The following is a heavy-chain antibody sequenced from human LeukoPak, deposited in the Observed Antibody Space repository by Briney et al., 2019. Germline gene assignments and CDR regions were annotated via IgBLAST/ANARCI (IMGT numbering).Heavy chain of an antibody. V-gene: IGHV1-2*02. Sequence: APVKVSCKASGHTFTGYYMHWVRQAPGQGLEWMGWINPNSGGTNYAQKFQGRVTMTRDTSISTAYMELSRLRSDDTAVYYCARESADYYDSSGYYYLVYYFDYWGQGTLVTVSS. CDR1: GHTFTGYY. D-gene: IGHD3-22*01. CDR2: INPNSGGT. CDR3: ARESADYYDSSGYYYLVYYFDY. J-gene: IGHJ4*02.